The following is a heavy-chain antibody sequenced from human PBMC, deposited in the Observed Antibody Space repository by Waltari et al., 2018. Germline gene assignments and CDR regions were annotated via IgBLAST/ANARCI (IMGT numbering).Heavy chain of an antibody. V-gene: IGHV1-2*06. CDR1: GYTFTGYY. J-gene: IGHJ4*02. D-gene: IGHD6-13*01. CDR3: ARDAGIAAETYFDY. CDR2: IDPNSGGT. Sequence: QVQLVQSGAEVKKPGASVKVSCKASGYTFTGYYMHWVRQAPGQGLEWMGRIDPNSGGTNYAQKFQGRVTMTRDTSISTAYMELSRLRSDDTAVYYCARDAGIAAETYFDYWGQGTLVTVSS.